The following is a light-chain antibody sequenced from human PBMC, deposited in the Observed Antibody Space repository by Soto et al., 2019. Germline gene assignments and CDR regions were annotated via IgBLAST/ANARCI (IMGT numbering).Light chain of an antibody. V-gene: IGKV3-15*01. CDR1: QNISRS. CDR3: HQYNGWPRT. Sequence: ERVMTQSXVTLSVXXXXXXTXXXRASQNISRSLAWYQQKPGQGPSLLIYGTSTRAGGVPARFSGGGSGTEFTLTITSLQSEDFAVYYCHQYNGWPRTFGQGTKVDIK. J-gene: IGKJ1*01. CDR2: GTS.